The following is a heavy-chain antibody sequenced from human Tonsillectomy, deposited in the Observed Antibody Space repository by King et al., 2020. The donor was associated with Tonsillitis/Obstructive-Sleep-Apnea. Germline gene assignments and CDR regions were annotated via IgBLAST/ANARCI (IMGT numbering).Heavy chain of an antibody. CDR2: IDWDVEK. CDR3: ARMGPYCSSTSCYGTVDY. D-gene: IGHD2-2*01. Sequence: VTLKESGPALVKPTQTLTLTCSFSGFSLNTSGMCVSWIRQPPGKALEWLARIDWDVEKYYSTSLKTRLNIAKDTSKNQVVLTMTNMDPVDTATYYCARMGPYCSSTSCYGTVDYWGQGTLVTVSS. CDR1: GFSLNTSGMC. V-gene: IGHV2-70*15. J-gene: IGHJ4*02.